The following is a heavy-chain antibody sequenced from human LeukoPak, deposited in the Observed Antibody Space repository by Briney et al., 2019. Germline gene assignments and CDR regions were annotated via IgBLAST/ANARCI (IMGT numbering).Heavy chain of an antibody. D-gene: IGHD2-2*01. Sequence: ASVKVSCKASGYTFPSYDINWVRQATGQGLEWMGWMNPNSGNTGYAQKFQGRVTMTRNTSISTAYMELSSLRSEDTAVYYCARASVVPAARRPFSYYDLGHWGQGTLVTVSS. CDR1: GYTFPSYD. J-gene: IGHJ4*02. CDR3: ARASVVPAARRPFSYYDLGH. CDR2: MNPNSGNT. V-gene: IGHV1-8*01.